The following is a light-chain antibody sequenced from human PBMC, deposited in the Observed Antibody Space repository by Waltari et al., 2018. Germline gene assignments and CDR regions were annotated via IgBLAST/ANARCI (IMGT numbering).Light chain of an antibody. CDR3: CSYTTSSTFL. J-gene: IGLJ2*01. Sequence: QSAPTQPPSVSGSPGQSVTISCTGTSSDVGGYNYVSWYQQHPDRAPKLMIYGVTNRASGVSGRFSGSKSGNAASLTISGLQAEDEADYYCCSYTTSSTFLFGGGTRLTVL. CDR2: GVT. V-gene: IGLV2-14*03. CDR1: SSDVGGYNY.